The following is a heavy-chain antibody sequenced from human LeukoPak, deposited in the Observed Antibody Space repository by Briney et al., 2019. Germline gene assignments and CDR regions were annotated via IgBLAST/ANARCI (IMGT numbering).Heavy chain of an antibody. D-gene: IGHD6-6*01. Sequence: GASVKVSCKASGYTFTSYGISWVRQAPGQGLEWMGWISAYNGNTNYAQKFQGRVTITADESTSTAYMELSSLRSEDTAVYYCARRKAARPHYYYYGMDVWGQGTTVTVSS. CDR3: ARRKAARPHYYYYGMDV. CDR1: GYTFTSYG. J-gene: IGHJ6*02. V-gene: IGHV1-18*01. CDR2: ISAYNGNT.